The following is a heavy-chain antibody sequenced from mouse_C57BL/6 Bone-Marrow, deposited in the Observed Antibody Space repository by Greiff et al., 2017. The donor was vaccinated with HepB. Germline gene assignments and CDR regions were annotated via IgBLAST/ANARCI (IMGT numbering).Heavy chain of an antibody. V-gene: IGHV1-81*01. CDR3: ASPLSYCYSSSYRYFDY. CDR1: GYTFTSYG. CDR2: IYPRSGNT. D-gene: IGHD1-1*01. Sequence: VKLMESGAELARPGASVKLSCKASGYTFTSYGISWVKQRTGQGLEWIGEIYPRSGNTYYNEKFKGKATLTADKSSSTAYMELRSLTSEDSAVYFCASPLSYCYSSSYRYFDYWGQGTTLTVSS. J-gene: IGHJ2*01.